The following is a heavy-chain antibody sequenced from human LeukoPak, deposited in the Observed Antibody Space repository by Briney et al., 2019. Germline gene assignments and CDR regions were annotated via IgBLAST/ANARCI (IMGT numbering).Heavy chain of an antibody. CDR1: GGSFSGYY. CDR3: ARGIRGYSSSWYYYYYGMDV. Sequence: SETLSLTCAVYGGSFSGYYWSWIRQPPGKGLEWIGEINHSGSTNYNPSLKSRVTISVDTSKNQFSLKLSSVTAADTAVYYCARGIRGYSSSWYYYYYGMDVWGQGTTVTVSS. J-gene: IGHJ6*02. D-gene: IGHD6-13*01. CDR2: INHSGST. V-gene: IGHV4-34*01.